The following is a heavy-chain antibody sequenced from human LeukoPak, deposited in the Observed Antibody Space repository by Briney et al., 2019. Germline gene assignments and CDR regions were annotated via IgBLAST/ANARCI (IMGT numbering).Heavy chain of an antibody. CDR3: ARVHHDTLTGYSYFDY. Sequence: ASVKVSCKASGYTFTSYGISWVRQAPGQGLEWMGWISAYNDNTNYAQKLQGRVTMTTDTSTSTAYMELRSLRSDDTAVYYCARVHHDTLTGYSYFDYWGQGTLVTVSS. D-gene: IGHD3-9*01. J-gene: IGHJ4*02. V-gene: IGHV1-18*01. CDR2: ISAYNDNT. CDR1: GYTFTSYG.